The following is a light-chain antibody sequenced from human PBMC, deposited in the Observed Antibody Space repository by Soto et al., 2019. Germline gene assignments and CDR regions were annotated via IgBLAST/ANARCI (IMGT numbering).Light chain of an antibody. CDR2: EVS. CDR1: NSDVGGYNF. CDR3: SSYTSDNTLA. Sequence: QSALTQPASVSGSPGQSITISCTGTNSDVGGYNFVSWYQKYSGKAPKLMIYEVSNWPSGVSNRFSGSKSGNTASLTISGLQAEDEADYYCSSYTSDNTLAFGGGTKLTVL. V-gene: IGLV2-14*01. J-gene: IGLJ3*02.